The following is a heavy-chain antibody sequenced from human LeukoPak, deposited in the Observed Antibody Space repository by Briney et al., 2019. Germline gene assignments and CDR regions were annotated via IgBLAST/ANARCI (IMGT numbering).Heavy chain of an antibody. CDR3: AKAGRLRFDY. V-gene: IGHV3-23*01. CDR1: GFTFSSYA. J-gene: IGHJ4*02. CDR2: ISGSGGSGVST. Sequence: GGSLRLSCAASGFTFSSYAMSWVRQAPGKGLEWVSGISGSGGSGVSTYYADSVKGRFSISRDNSKNTLQLQLNILRAEDPDVHYCAKAGRLRFDYWGQGTVVTVSS. D-gene: IGHD1-26*01.